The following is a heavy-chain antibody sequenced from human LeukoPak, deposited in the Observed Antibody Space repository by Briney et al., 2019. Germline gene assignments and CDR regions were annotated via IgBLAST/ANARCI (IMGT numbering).Heavy chain of an antibody. J-gene: IGHJ4*02. CDR3: SREWKFDY. CDR1: GITLSGYW. V-gene: IGHV3-74*01. CDR2: ISSDGTET. Sequence: GGSLTLPCVASGITLSGYWMHWVRQAPGKGLVWVSRISSDGTETDYADSVQGRFTISRDNAKNTLYLQMNSLRAEDTAVYYCSREWKFDYWGQGTLVPVSS. D-gene: IGHD1-1*01.